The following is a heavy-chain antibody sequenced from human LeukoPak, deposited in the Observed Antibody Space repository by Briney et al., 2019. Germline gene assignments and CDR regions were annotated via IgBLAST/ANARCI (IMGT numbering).Heavy chain of an antibody. D-gene: IGHD5-24*01. CDR2: IYYSGST. CDR3: ARGRKRWLQFGYYYGMDV. CDR1: GGSISSGGYY. J-gene: IGHJ6*02. V-gene: IGHV4-61*08. Sequence: ETLSLTCTVSGGSISSGGYYWSWIRQPPGKGLEWIGYIYYSGSTNYNPSLKSRVTISVDTSKNQFSLKLSSVTAADTAVYYCARGRKRWLQFGYYYGMDVWGQGTTVTVSS.